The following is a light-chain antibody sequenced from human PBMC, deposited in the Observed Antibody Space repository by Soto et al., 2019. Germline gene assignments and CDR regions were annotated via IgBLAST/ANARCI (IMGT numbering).Light chain of an antibody. Sequence: QSVLTQPPSASGTPGQRVTISCSGSSSNIGSNYVYWYQQLPGTAPKHLIYRNNQRPSGVPDRFSGSKSGTSASLAISGLRSEDEADYYCAAWDDSLSGAVFGGGTQLTVL. CDR2: RNN. V-gene: IGLV1-47*01. J-gene: IGLJ7*01. CDR1: SSNIGSNY. CDR3: AAWDDSLSGAV.